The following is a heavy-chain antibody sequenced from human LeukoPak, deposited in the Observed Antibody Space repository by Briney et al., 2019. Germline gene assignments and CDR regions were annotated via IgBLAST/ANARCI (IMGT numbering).Heavy chain of an antibody. CDR3: ARATYYDFWSGYLRWFDP. Sequence: ASVKVSCKASGYTFTSYGISWVRQAPGQGLEWMGWISAYNGNTNYAQKLQGRVTITADESTSTAYMELSSLRSEDTAVYYCARATYYDFWSGYLRWFDPWGQGTLVTVSS. J-gene: IGHJ5*02. D-gene: IGHD3-3*01. CDR2: ISAYNGNT. CDR1: GYTFTSYG. V-gene: IGHV1-18*01.